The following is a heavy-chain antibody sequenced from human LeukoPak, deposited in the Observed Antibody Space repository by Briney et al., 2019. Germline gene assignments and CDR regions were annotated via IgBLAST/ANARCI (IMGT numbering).Heavy chain of an antibody. J-gene: IGHJ4*02. V-gene: IGHV3-33*01. D-gene: IGHD3-16*01. CDR2: IYYDGSKK. CDR3: ARSLGETTFDW. Sequence: PGGSLRLSCVASGFTFRNYGMHWIRQAPGKGLEWVSVIYYDGSKKYYAGFVKGRFAISRDNSKNVVYLQMDSLRAEDTAFYYCARSLGETTFDWWGQGTLVTVPS. CDR1: GFTFRNYG.